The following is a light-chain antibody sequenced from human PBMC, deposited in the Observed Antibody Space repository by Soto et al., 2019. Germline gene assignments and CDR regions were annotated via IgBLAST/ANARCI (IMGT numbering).Light chain of an antibody. J-gene: IGKJ1*01. V-gene: IGKV3-20*01. CDR2: ETS. Sequence: EIVLTQSPATLSLSAGERVTLSFRSSQSVDTMVAWYQQQVGRTPRLLIYETSSRATGVPARFSGSGSGTDFTLTISRLEPEDFAVYYCHQYGGSPRTFGQGTKVDIK. CDR3: HQYGGSPRT. CDR1: QSVDTM.